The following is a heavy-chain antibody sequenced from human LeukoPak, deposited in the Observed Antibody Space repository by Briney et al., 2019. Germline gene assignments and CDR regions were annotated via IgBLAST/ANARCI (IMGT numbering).Heavy chain of an antibody. CDR3: ARAYYYDSSGYYYFDY. Sequence: SETLSLTCAVYGGSFSGFYWSWIRQPPGKGLEWIGEINHSGSTNYNPSLKSRVTISVDTSKNQFSLKLSSVTAADTAVYYCARAYYYDSSGYYYFDYWGQGTLVTVSS. CDR1: GGSFSGFY. V-gene: IGHV4-34*01. J-gene: IGHJ4*02. CDR2: INHSGST. D-gene: IGHD3-22*01.